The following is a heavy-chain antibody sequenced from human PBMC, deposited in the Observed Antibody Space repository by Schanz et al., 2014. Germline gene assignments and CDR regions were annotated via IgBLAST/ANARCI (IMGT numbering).Heavy chain of an antibody. D-gene: IGHD1-26*01. CDR2: IIPILGIA. Sequence: QVQLVQSGAEVKKPGSSMKVSCKASGGTFSSFGINWVRQAPGQGLEWMGRIIPILGIANYAQNFQGRVTITADRSTSTAYMELSSLRSEDTAVYYCARDRDQWDGNYLDYWGQGTLVTVSS. CDR1: GGTFSSFG. CDR3: ARDRDQWDGNYLDY. J-gene: IGHJ4*02. V-gene: IGHV1-69*04.